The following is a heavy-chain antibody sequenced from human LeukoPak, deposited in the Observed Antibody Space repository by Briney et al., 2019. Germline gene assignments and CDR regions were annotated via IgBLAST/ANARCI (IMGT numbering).Heavy chain of an antibody. D-gene: IGHD1-26*01. V-gene: IGHV3-23*01. CDR1: GFTFRTYA. J-gene: IGHJ3*02. CDR3: AKDRGIKGPTFRNDAFDI. Sequence: GGSLRLSCAASGFTFRTYAMTWVRQAPGKGLEWVSAISGSGGSTYYADSVKGRFTISRDNSKNTLYLQMNSLRAEDTAVYYCAKDRGIKGPTFRNDAFDIWGQGTMVTVSS. CDR2: ISGSGGST.